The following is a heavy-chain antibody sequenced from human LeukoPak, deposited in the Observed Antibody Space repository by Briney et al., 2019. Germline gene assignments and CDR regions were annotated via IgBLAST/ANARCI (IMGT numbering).Heavy chain of an antibody. CDR2: IKGDGSEK. D-gene: IGHD1-26*01. CDR1: GFTVTSSY. V-gene: IGHV3-7*01. J-gene: IGHJ4*02. Sequence: GGSLRLSCAASGFTVTSSYMSWVRQTPGKGLEWVANIKGDGSEKYYVDSVKGRFTISRDNTKNSLYLQMNSLRADDTATYYCARDDFSGSYCDWGQGTLVTVSS. CDR3: ARDDFSGSYCD.